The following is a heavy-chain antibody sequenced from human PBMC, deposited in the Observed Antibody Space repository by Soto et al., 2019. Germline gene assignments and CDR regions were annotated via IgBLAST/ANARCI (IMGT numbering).Heavy chain of an antibody. V-gene: IGHV4-61*08. CDR1: GGSIATNGYY. CDR3: AVGIY. J-gene: IGHJ4*02. Sequence: PSETLSLTCTVSGGSIATNGYYWSWIRQHPGKGLEWIGNIYYSGSTNYNPSLKSRVTISVDTSKNQFSLKLSSVTAADTAVYYCAVGIYWGQGTLVTVSS. CDR2: IYYSGST.